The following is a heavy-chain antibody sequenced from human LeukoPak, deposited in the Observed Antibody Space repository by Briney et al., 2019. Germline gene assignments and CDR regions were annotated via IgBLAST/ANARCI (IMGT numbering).Heavy chain of an antibody. CDR1: GFTFSRYS. CDR2: ISSSTSYI. D-gene: IGHD1-26*01. J-gene: IGHJ4*02. CDR3: ARDLGIDY. V-gene: IGHV3-21*01. Sequence: PGGSLRLSCAASGFTFSRYSMNWVRQAPGKGLEWVASISSSTSYIFYTDSVKGRFTISRDNAKNSLYLQMNSLRAEDSAVYYCARDLGIDYWGQGTLVTVSS.